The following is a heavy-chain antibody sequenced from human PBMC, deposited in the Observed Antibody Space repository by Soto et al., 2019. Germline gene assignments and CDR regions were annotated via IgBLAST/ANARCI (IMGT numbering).Heavy chain of an antibody. CDR1: GFIFRSYG. J-gene: IGHJ3*01. CDR2: ISYDGKNK. D-gene: IGHD6-13*01. CDR3: AKGYIAAPGVLDGIDV. Sequence: QVQLVESGGGVVQPGRSLRLSCAASGFIFRSYGMHWVRQAPGKGLEWVAVISYDGKNKYFADSVKGRFTISRDNFKNTVYLQMNSLSTDDTAVYYCAKGYIAAPGVLDGIDVCGQGTMVSVSS. V-gene: IGHV3-30*18.